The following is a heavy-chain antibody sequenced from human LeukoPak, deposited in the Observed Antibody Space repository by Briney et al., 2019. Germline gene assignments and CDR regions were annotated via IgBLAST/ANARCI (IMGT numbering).Heavy chain of an antibody. J-gene: IGHJ4*02. CDR3: ARAYDYDDGSGYSFDY. Sequence: GGSLRLSCAASGFTFSSYWMHWVRQAPGKGLVWVSRINTDGTTTDYADSVKGRFTISRDNAKSTVYLQMNSLRAEDTAVYYCARAYDYDDGSGYSFDYWGQGTLVTVSS. V-gene: IGHV3-74*01. D-gene: IGHD3-22*01. CDR1: GFTFSSYW. CDR2: INTDGTTT.